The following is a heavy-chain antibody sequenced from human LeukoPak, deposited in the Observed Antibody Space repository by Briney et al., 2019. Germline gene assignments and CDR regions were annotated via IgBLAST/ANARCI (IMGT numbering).Heavy chain of an antibody. CDR1: GYIFTSYD. CDR2: MNPNSGNT. D-gene: IGHD3-3*01. V-gene: IGHV1-8*01. Sequence: ASVKVSCKASGYIFTSYDINWVRQATGQGLEWMGWMNPNSGNTGYAQKFQGRVTMTRNTSISTAYMELNSLRAEDTAIYYCARIYSPPLVSGVVHEAIDYWGQGTLVTVSS. J-gene: IGHJ4*02. CDR3: ARIYSPPLVSGVVHEAIDY.